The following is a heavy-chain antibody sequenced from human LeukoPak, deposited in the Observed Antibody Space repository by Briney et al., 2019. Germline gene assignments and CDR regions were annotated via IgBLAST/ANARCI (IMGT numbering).Heavy chain of an antibody. CDR2: IKQDGSEK. Sequence: GGSLRLSCAASGFTFSSYWMSWVRQAPGKGLEWVANIKQDGSEKYYVDSVKGRFTIPRDNAKNSLYLQMNSLRAEDTAVYYCASPRSSGWYGDDAFDIWGQGTMVTVSS. V-gene: IGHV3-7*01. CDR3: ASPRSSGWYGDDAFDI. J-gene: IGHJ3*02. D-gene: IGHD6-19*01. CDR1: GFTFSSYW.